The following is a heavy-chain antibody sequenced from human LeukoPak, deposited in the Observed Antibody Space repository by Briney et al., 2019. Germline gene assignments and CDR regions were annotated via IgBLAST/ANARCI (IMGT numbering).Heavy chain of an antibody. D-gene: IGHD2-21*02. CDR2: INPKSGDT. Sequence: ASVKVSCKGSGYTFIDYYLHWVQQAPGQGLEWMAWINPKSGDTNYLQNFQGRVTLTRDTSISTAYMELSRLTSDDTAVYYCASGGDPGYWGQGTLVTVSS. J-gene: IGHJ4*02. V-gene: IGHV1-2*02. CDR1: GYTFIDYY. CDR3: ASGGDPGY.